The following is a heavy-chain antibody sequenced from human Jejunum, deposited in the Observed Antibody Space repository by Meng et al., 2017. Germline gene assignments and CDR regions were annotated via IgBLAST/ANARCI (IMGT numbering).Heavy chain of an antibody. CDR3: ARAGVLSSGDWFNP. D-gene: IGHD2/OR15-2a*01. CDR2: IFHSGPT. CDR1: GYSISSVFY. V-gene: IGHV4-38-2*02. J-gene: IGHJ5*02. Sequence: SETLSLTCSVSGYSISSVFYWGWVRQTPEKGLEWLGTIFHSGPTYYNPSLRSRVSLSVDTSKNPFSRRLSSVTAADTAMYYCARAGVLSSGDWFNPWGQGTLVTVSS.